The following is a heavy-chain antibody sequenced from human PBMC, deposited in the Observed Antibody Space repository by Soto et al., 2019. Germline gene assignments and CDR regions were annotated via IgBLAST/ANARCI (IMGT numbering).Heavy chain of an antibody. CDR1: GGSISSGGYY. Sequence: QVQLQESGPGLVKPSQTLSLTCTVSGGSISSGGYYWSWIRQHPGKGLEWIGYIYYSGSTYYNPSLKSRVTISVDTSKNQFSLKLSSVTAADTAVYYCARDSTREDYYDSSGYRRWFDPWGQGTLVTVSS. D-gene: IGHD3-22*01. J-gene: IGHJ5*02. CDR3: ARDSTREDYYDSSGYRRWFDP. V-gene: IGHV4-31*03. CDR2: IYYSGST.